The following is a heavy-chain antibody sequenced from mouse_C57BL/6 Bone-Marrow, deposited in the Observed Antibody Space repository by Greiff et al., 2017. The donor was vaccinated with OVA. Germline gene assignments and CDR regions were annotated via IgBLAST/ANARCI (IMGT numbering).Heavy chain of an antibody. Sequence: EVKLMESGPGLVKPSQSLSLTCSVTGYSITSGYYWNWIRQFPGNKLEWMGYISYDGSNNYNPSLKNRISITRDTSKNQFFLKLNSVTTEDTATYYCARESGTLYFDYWGQGTTLTVSS. CDR2: ISYDGSN. CDR3: ARESGTLYFDY. J-gene: IGHJ2*01. V-gene: IGHV3-6*01. D-gene: IGHD4-1*01. CDR1: GYSITSGYY.